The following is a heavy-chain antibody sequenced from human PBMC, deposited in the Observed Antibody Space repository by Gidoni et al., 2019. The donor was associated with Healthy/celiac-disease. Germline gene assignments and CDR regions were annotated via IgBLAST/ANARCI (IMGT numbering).Heavy chain of an antibody. Sequence: EVQLLESGGGLVQPGGSLSLSCAASGFTFSSYAMSWVRQAPGKGLEWVSAISGSGGSTYYADSVKGRFTISRDNSKNTLYLQMNSLRAEDTAVYYCAMLLGYCSSTSCYRGAFDIWGQGTMVTVSS. J-gene: IGHJ3*02. CDR2: ISGSGGST. CDR1: GFTFSSYA. CDR3: AMLLGYCSSTSCYRGAFDI. V-gene: IGHV3-23*01. D-gene: IGHD2-2*02.